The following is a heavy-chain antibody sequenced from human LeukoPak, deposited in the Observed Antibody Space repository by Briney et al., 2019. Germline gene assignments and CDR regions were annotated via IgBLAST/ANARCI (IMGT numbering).Heavy chain of an antibody. V-gene: IGHV1-8*01. D-gene: IGHD3-16*01. J-gene: IGHJ5*02. Sequence: ASVKVSCKASGYTFTSYDINWVRQATGQGLEWMGWMNPNSGNTGYAQKFQGRVTMTRNTSISTAYMELSSLRSEDTAVYYCARSRRGRVMLKWFDPWGQGTLVTVSS. CDR2: MNPNSGNT. CDR1: GYTFTSYD. CDR3: ARSRRGRVMLKWFDP.